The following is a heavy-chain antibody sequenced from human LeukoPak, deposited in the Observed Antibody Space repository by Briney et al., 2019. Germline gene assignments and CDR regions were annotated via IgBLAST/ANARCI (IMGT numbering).Heavy chain of an antibody. CDR2: VYNSGST. CDR1: GGSISIYY. CDR3: ARGRGYYDSSGYYDY. J-gene: IGHJ4*02. Sequence: PSETLSLTCTVSGGSISIYYWSWVRQPPGKGLEWIGYVYNSGSTDYNPSLKSRVTISVDTSKNQFSLKLSSVTAADTAVYYCARGRGYYDSSGYYDYWGQGTLVTVSS. D-gene: IGHD3-22*01. V-gene: IGHV4-59*01.